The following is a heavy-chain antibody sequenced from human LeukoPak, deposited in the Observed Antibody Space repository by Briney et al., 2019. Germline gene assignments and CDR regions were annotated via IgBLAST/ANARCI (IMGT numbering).Heavy chain of an antibody. CDR1: GYTFTDYY. V-gene: IGHV1-2*02. Sequence: ASVKVSCKTSGYTFTDYYMQWVRQAPGQGLEWMGWICQRSGDKSYAQKFQGRVTMTRDTSINTVDMELSGLTSDDTAVFYCASGREINAGSDTNLVDYWGQGTLVTVSS. J-gene: IGHJ4*02. CDR3: ASGREINAGSDTNLVDY. D-gene: IGHD3-10*01. CDR2: ICQRSGDK.